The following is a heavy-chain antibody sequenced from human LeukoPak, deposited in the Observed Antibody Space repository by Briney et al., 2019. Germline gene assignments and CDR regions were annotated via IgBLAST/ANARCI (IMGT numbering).Heavy chain of an antibody. D-gene: IGHD5-12*01. J-gene: IGHJ4*02. CDR2: INHSGST. Sequence: PSETLSLTCGVYGGSFSGYYWSWIRQPPGKGLEWIGEINHSGSTNYNPSLKSRVTISVDTSKNQFSLKLSSVTAADTAVYYCAGGYSGYDSPGSDYWGQGTLVTVSS. CDR1: GGSFSGYY. CDR3: AGGYSGYDSPGSDY. V-gene: IGHV4-34*01.